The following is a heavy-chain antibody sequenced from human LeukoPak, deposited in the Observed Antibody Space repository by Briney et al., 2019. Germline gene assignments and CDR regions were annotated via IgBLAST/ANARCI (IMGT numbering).Heavy chain of an antibody. J-gene: IGHJ5*02. CDR3: ARDSSGSPPWGWWFDP. CDR2: INPNSGGT. Sequence: ASVKVSCKASGYTFTGYYMHWVRQAPGQGLEWMGWINPNSGGTNYTQKFQGRVTMTRDTSISTAYMELSRLRSDDTAVYYCARDSSGSPPWGWWFDPWGQGTLVTVSS. D-gene: IGHD3-10*01. CDR1: GYTFTGYY. V-gene: IGHV1-2*02.